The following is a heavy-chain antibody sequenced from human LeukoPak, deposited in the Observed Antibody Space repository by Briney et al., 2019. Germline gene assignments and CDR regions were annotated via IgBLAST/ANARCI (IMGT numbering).Heavy chain of an antibody. CDR2: ISYIGST. J-gene: IGHJ3*02. Sequence: SETLSLTCTVSGGSFSSHYWSWIRQPPGKGLEWIGYISYIGSTNYNPSLKSRVTISVDTSKNQFSLKLSSVTTADTAVYYCARDPTTVTKGLDIWGQGTMVTVSS. D-gene: IGHD4-17*01. V-gene: IGHV4-59*11. CDR3: ARDPTTVTKGLDI. CDR1: GGSFSSHY.